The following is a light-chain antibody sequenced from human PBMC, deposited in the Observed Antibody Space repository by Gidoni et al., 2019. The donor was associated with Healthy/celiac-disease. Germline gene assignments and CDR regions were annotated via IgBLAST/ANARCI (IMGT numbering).Light chain of an antibody. J-gene: IGKJ1*01. CDR2: DAS. CDR3: QQRSNWLWT. CDR1: QSVSSY. V-gene: IGKV3-11*01. Sequence: EIVLTQSPATLSLSPGERATLSCRASQSVSSYLAWYQQKPGQAPRLLIDDASNRATGIPARVSGSGSGTDFTLPISSLEPEDFAVYYCQQRSNWLWTFGPGTKVEIK.